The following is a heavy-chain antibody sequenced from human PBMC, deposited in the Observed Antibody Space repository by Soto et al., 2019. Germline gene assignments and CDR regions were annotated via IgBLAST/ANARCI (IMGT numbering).Heavy chain of an antibody. D-gene: IGHD3-22*01. J-gene: IGHJ4*02. CDR3: AKHMDDSGYFYVEGADH. CDR1: GFTFGRYA. V-gene: IGHV3-30*18. Sequence: GGSLRLSCVASGFTFGRYAMHWVLQPPGRXLEWVAVISYTGANTYYVGSVRGRFTISRDNSKNTLYLQMNSLRAEDTAMYYCAKHMDDSGYFYVEGADHWGQGTLVTVSS. CDR2: ISYTGANT.